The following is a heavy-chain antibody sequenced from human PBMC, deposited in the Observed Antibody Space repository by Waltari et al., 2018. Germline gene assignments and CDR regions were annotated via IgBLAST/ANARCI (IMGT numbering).Heavy chain of an antibody. J-gene: IGHJ4*02. Sequence: EVQLVESGGGLIQPGGSLRLSCAASGFTVSSNYMSWVRQAPGKGLEWVSVIYSGGSTYYADAVKGRFTISRDNSKNTLYLQMNSLRAEDTAVYYCARGGRMGELLFDYWGQGTLVTVSS. CDR1: GFTVSSNY. CDR2: IYSGGST. CDR3: ARGGRMGELLFDY. V-gene: IGHV3-53*01. D-gene: IGHD3-16*01.